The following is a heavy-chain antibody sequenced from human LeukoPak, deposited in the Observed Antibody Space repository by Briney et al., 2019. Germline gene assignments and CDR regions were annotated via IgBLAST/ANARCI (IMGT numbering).Heavy chain of an antibody. CDR1: GGSISSSSYY. Sequence: SSETLSLTCTVSGGSISSSSYYWVWIRQPPGTGLEWIGSIYYSGVTFYNPSLKSRVTVSVDTSKNQFSLKLSSVTAADTAVYYCASFHRHRTDYWGQGTLVTVSP. V-gene: IGHV4-39*01. J-gene: IGHJ4*02. CDR3: ASFHRHRTDY. CDR2: IYYSGVT.